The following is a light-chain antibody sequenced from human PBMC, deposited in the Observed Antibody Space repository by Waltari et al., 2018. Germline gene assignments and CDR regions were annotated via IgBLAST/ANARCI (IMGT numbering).Light chain of an antibody. CDR3: QTWGTGIYWV. CDR2: LTSDGSH. V-gene: IGLV4-69*01. Sequence: QLVLTQSPSASASLGASVKLTCTLSSGHSSYAIAWHQQQPEKGPRYLMTLTSDGSHSKGDGIPDRFSGSSSGAERYLTISSLQSEDEADYYCQTWGTGIYWVFGGGTKLTVL. CDR1: SGHSSYA. J-gene: IGLJ3*02.